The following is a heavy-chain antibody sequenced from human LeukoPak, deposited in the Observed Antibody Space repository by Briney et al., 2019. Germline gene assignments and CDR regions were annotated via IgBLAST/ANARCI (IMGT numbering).Heavy chain of an antibody. V-gene: IGHV3-23*01. D-gene: IGHD6-19*01. CDR3: AKDRGYSSGRYSDY. Sequence: GGSLRLSCAASGFTFSSYAMSWVRQAPGKGLEWVSAISGSGCSTYYTDSVKGRFTISRDTSKNTLYLQMNSLRAEDTGVYYCAKDRGYSSGRYSDYWGQGTLVTVP. CDR2: ISGSGCST. J-gene: IGHJ4*02. CDR1: GFTFSSYA.